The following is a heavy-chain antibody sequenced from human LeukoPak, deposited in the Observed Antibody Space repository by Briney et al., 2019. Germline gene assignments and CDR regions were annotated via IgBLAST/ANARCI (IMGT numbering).Heavy chain of an antibody. Sequence: GESLTISCMGSGYSFTNYWIGWVRQMPGKGLEWMGIIYPGDSDTRYSPSFQGQVTISADKSISTAYLQWGSLKASDTAMYYCARQSVAAAGTENLYYFDYWGQGTLVTVSS. D-gene: IGHD6-13*01. V-gene: IGHV5-51*01. CDR2: IYPGDSDT. CDR1: GYSFTNYW. J-gene: IGHJ4*02. CDR3: ARQSVAAAGTENLYYFDY.